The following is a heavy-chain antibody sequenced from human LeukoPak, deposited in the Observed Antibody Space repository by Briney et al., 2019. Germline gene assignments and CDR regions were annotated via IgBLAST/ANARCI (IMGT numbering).Heavy chain of an antibody. CDR1: GFTFSSYW. V-gene: IGHV3-7*01. Sequence: GGSLRLSCAASGFTFSSYWMSWVRQAPGKGLEWVANIKQDGSEKYYVDSVKGRFTISRDNPKNSLYLQMNSLRAEDTAVYYCARDSDYGSGSYSSYPDYWGQGTLVTVSS. J-gene: IGHJ4*02. CDR3: ARDSDYGSGSYSSYPDY. D-gene: IGHD3-10*01. CDR2: IKQDGSEK.